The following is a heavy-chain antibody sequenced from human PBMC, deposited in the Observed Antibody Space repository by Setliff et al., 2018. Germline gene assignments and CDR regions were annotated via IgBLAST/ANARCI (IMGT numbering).Heavy chain of an antibody. D-gene: IGHD1-7*01. CDR3: AKYPSNSVYNYFDP. J-gene: IGHJ5*02. CDR2: IYPGDSDT. Sequence: GESLKISCKGSGYSFTSYWIGWVRQMPGKGLEWMGIIYPGDSDTRYSPSFQGQVTISADKSISTAYLQWSSLRAEDTAIYYCAKYPSNSVYNYFDPWGQGTLVTVSS. CDR1: GYSFTSYW. V-gene: IGHV5-51*01.